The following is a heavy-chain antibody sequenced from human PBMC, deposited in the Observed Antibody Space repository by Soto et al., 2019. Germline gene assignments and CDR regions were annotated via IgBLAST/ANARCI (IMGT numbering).Heavy chain of an antibody. V-gene: IGHV1-18*01. D-gene: IGHD1-1*01. J-gene: IGHJ4*02. CDR3: ARGRYGDC. CDR1: GYDFTTYG. Sequence: QVHLVQSGAEVKKSGASVKVSCKGSGYDFTTYGITWVRQAPGQGLEWMAWISAHNGNTDYAQKLQGRVTVTRDTSTSTAYMELRSLRSDDTAVYYCARGRYGDCWGQGALVTVSS. CDR2: ISAHNGNT.